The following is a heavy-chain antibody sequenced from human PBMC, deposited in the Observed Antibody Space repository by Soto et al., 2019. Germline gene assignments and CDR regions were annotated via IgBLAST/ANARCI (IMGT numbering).Heavy chain of an antibody. Sequence: SLRLSCAASGFTFSSYAMSWVRQAPGKGLEWVSAISGSGGSTYYADSVKGRFTISRDNSKNTLYLQMNSLRAEDTAVYYCAKGLYSNYVIHYCYGMDVWGQGTTVTVSS. D-gene: IGHD4-4*01. CDR2: ISGSGGST. J-gene: IGHJ6*02. V-gene: IGHV3-23*01. CDR1: GFTFSSYA. CDR3: AKGLYSNYVIHYCYGMDV.